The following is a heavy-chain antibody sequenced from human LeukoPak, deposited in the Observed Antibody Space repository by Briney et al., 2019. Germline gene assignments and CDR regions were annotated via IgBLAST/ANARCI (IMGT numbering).Heavy chain of an antibody. D-gene: IGHD5-18*01. J-gene: IGHJ4*02. CDR3: ARERGYSYGYIDY. CDR1: GFTFSSYW. CDR2: INSDGSST. V-gene: IGHV3-74*01. Sequence: GGSLRLSCAASGFTFSSYWMHWVRQAPGKGLVWVSRINSDGSSTSYADSVKGRFTISRDNAKNTLYLQMNSLRAEDTAVYYCARERGYSYGYIDYWGQGTLVTVSS.